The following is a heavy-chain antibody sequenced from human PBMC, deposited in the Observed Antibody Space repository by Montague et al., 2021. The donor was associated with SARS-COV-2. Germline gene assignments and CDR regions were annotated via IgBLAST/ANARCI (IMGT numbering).Heavy chain of an antibody. Sequence: SETLSLTCAFHGGSFSTHFWTWIRQPPGKGLEWIGEIHHGGSTNYTPSLKSRVTISTDTSKNKFSLNLTSVAAADTAVYYCARLGDGVVPSPILGVGPYYSYSRMNLLGTGNTVTVS. D-gene: IGHD3-10*01. V-gene: IGHV4-34*01. CDR3: ARLGDGVVPSPILGVGPYYSYSRMNL. CDR1: GGSFSTHF. J-gene: IGHJ6*03. CDR2: IHHGGST.